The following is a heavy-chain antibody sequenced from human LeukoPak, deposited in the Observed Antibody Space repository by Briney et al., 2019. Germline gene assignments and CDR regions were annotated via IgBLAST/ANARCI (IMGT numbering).Heavy chain of an antibody. CDR1: GYSISSGYY. CDR3: AREGLRSGGSCYSRGQFDY. D-gene: IGHD2-15*01. Sequence: SETLSLTCTVSGYSISSGYYWGWIRQPPGKGLEWIGSIYHSGSTYYNPSLKSRVTISVDTSKNQFSLKLSSVTAADTAVYYCAREGLRSGGSCYSRGQFDYWGQGTLVTVSS. V-gene: IGHV4-38-2*02. J-gene: IGHJ4*02. CDR2: IYHSGST.